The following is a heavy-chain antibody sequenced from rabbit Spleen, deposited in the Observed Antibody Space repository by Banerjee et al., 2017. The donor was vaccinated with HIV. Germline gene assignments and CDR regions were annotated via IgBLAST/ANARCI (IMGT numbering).Heavy chain of an antibody. CDR2: IDPVFGIT. CDR1: GFTLSSYY. V-gene: IGHV1S7*01. Sequence: HLKESGGGLVQPGGSLKLSCTASGFTLSSYYMNWVRQAPGKGLEWIGYIDPVFGITYYANWVAGRFSISRENAQNTVFLQMTSLTAADTATYFCARAPYSVDFGGDGVADWLYFAFWGPGTLVTVS. CDR3: ARAPYSVDFGGDGVADWLYFAF. D-gene: IGHD7-1*01. J-gene: IGHJ4*02.